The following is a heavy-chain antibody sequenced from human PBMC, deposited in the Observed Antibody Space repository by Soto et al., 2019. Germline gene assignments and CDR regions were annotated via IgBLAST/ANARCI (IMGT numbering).Heavy chain of an antibody. CDR3: AKLRAGYGSGGDTFYFDF. V-gene: IGHV3-23*01. Sequence: PGGSLRLSCSTPGFTFSTYAMNWVRQAPGKGLERVSALSGSGGTTYYAASVRGRFTISRDNSKNTLFLQMSSLRAEDTVLYYCAKLRAGYGSGGDTFYFDFWGQGTLVTVSS. CDR1: GFTFSTYA. J-gene: IGHJ4*02. D-gene: IGHD3-10*01. CDR2: LSGSGGTT.